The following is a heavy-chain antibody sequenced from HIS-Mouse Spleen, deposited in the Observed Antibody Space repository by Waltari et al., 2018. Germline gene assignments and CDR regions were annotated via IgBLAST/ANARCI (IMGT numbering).Heavy chain of an antibody. J-gene: IGHJ2*01. V-gene: IGHV4-39*07. CDR1: GGSISSSSYY. CDR3: AREIPYSSSWYDWYFDL. Sequence: QLQLQESGPGLVKPSETLSLTCTVPGGSISSSSYYWGWIRQPPRKGLEWMWSIYYSGSNYYNPSLKSRVTISVDTSKNQFSLKLSSVTAADTAVYYCAREIPYSSSWYDWYFDLWGRGTLVTVSS. D-gene: IGHD6-13*01. CDR2: IYYSGSN.